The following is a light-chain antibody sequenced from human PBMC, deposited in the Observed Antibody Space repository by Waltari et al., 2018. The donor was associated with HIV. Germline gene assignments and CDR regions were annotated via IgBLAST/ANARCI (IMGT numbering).Light chain of an antibody. V-gene: IGLV2-14*01. CDR3: SSYTSSSVV. CDR2: EVS. J-gene: IGLJ2*01. Sequence: QSALTQPASVSGSPGQSTTISCTGTRSDVGGYNYVSWYQQHPGKAPKLMIYEVSNRPSGVSNRFSGSKSGNTASLTISGLQAEDEADYYCSSYTSSSVVFGGGTKLTVL. CDR1: RSDVGGYNY.